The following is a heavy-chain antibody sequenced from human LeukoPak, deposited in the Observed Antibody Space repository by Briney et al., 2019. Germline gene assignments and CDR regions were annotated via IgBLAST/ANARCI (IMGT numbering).Heavy chain of an antibody. Sequence: ASVKVSCKASGGNFRNYGFHWVRQAPGRGLEWMGGMLPIFGTANYAQKFQGRVTITADESSNTASLDLSSLTSEDTAVYYCATDPNPYSSTSGYFDFWGQGTLVTVSS. CDR1: GGNFRNYG. CDR2: MLPIFGTA. V-gene: IGHV1-69*13. CDR3: ATDPNPYSSTSGYFDF. D-gene: IGHD6-13*01. J-gene: IGHJ4*02.